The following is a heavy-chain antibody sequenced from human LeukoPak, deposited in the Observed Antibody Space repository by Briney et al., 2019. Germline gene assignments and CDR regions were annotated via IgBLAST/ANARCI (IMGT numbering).Heavy chain of an antibody. Sequence: GGSLRLSYAASKFTFSNYWMSWVRQAPGKGLEWVANINQYGSEKYYVDSVKGRFTISRDNAKNSLYLQMNSLRAEDTAVYYCAELGITMIGGVWGKGTTVTISS. CDR3: AELGITMIGGV. V-gene: IGHV3-7*01. D-gene: IGHD3-10*02. J-gene: IGHJ6*04. CDR2: INQYGSEK. CDR1: KFTFSNYW.